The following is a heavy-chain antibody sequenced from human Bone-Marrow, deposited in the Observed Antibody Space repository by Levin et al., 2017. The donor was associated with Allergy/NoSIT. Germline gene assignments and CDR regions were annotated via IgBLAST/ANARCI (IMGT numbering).Heavy chain of an antibody. CDR3: AKEISPRTAVAGNFDF. V-gene: IGHV3-43*01. J-gene: IGHJ4*02. D-gene: IGHD6-19*01. CDR2: ISWDGDKT. CDR1: GFTVDDYI. Sequence: GESLKISCAASGFTVDDYIIHWVRQAPGKGLEWVSLISWDGDKTFYADSVRGRFTISRDNSTNPVYLQMNSLRTEDTAFYYCAKEISPRTAVAGNFDFWGQGTLVTVSS.